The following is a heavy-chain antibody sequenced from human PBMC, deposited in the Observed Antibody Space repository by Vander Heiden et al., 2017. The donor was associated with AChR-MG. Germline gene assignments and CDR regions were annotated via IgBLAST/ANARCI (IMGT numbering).Heavy chain of an antibody. V-gene: IGHV1-24*01. CDR3: ATPYDRDAFDI. J-gene: IGHJ3*02. D-gene: IGHD3-22*01. CDR2: FGPEDCET. CDR1: GYTLTELS. Sequence: QVQLVQSGAEVKKPGASVKVSCKVSGYTLTELSMHWVRQAPGKGLEWKGGFGPEDCETIYAQKFQGRVTMTEDKSTDTAYMGVSSLGSEDTAVYYCATPYDRDAFDIWGQGTIVTVSS.